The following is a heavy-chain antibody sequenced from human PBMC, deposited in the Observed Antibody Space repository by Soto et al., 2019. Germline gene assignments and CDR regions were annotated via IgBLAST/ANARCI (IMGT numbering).Heavy chain of an antibody. V-gene: IGHV4-31*03. D-gene: IGHD2-21*02. CDR2: IYYSGST. J-gene: IGHJ4*02. Sequence: LTCTVSGGSISSGGYYWSWIRQHPGKGMEWIGYIYYSGSTDYNPSLKSRVTISVDTSKNQFSLKLSSVTAADSAVFYCARVHCGGDCYLGYWGQGTLVTVSS. CDR1: GGSISSGGYY. CDR3: ARVHCGGDCYLGY.